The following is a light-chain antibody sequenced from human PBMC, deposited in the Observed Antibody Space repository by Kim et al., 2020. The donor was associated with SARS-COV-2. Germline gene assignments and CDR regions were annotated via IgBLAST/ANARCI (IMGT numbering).Light chain of an antibody. Sequence: SYELTQPPSVSVSPGQTASITCSGDKLGDKYACWYQQKPGQSPVLVIYQDSKRPSGIPERFSRANSGNTATLTISGTQAMDEADYSCQAWDSSTVVFGGGTQLTVL. V-gene: IGLV3-1*01. CDR1: KLGDKY. CDR2: QDS. J-gene: IGLJ2*01. CDR3: QAWDSSTVV.